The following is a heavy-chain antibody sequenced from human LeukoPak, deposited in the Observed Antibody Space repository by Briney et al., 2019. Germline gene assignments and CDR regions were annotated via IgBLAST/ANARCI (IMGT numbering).Heavy chain of an antibody. Sequence: ASVKVSCKASGYTFTSYAMNWVRQAPGQGLEWMGWINTNTGNPTYAQGFTGRFVFSLDPSVSTAYLQISSLKAEDTAVYYCARAQVVVAAKRIYYYYYMDVWGKGTTVTVSS. CDR1: GYTFTSYA. CDR3: ARAQVVVAAKRIYYYYYMDV. J-gene: IGHJ6*03. CDR2: INTNTGNP. V-gene: IGHV7-4-1*02. D-gene: IGHD2-15*01.